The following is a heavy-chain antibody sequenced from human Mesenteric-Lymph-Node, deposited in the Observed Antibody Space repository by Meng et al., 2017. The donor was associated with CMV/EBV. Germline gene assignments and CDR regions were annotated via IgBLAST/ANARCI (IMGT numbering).Heavy chain of an antibody. V-gene: IGHV4-61*01. J-gene: IGHJ4*02. CDR3: ASGYTYGNNFDY. Sequence: ESLKISCTVSGGSVSSSSYYWSWIRQPPGKGLEWIGYIYYTGSTNYNPSLKSRVTISLDTSKNQFSLKLSSVTAADTAVYYCASGYTYGNNFDYWGQGTLVTVSS. CDR2: IYYTGST. D-gene: IGHD5-18*01. CDR1: GGSVSSSSYY.